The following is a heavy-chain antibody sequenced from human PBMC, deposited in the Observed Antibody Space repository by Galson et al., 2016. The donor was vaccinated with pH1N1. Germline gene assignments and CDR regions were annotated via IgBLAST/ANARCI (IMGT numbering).Heavy chain of an antibody. CDR2: ISSTGGET. J-gene: IGHJ6*02. V-gene: IGHV3-23*01. D-gene: IGHD1-1*01. CDR1: GFTFSSFA. CDR3: AKTTTHDLWYYYGMDV. Sequence: SLRLSCAASGFTFSSFAMNWVRQGPGKGLEWVSSISSTGGETYYADSVKGRSTISRDNSKNTLYLQVNSLRAEDTAVYFCAKTTTHDLWYYYGMDVWGHGTAVTVSS.